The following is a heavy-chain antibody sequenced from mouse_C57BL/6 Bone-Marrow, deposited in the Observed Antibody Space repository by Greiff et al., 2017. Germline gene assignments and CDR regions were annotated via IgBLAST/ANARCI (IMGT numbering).Heavy chain of an antibody. CDR2: IYPGGGYT. Sequence: QVHVKQSGAELVRPGTSVKMSCKASGYTFTNYWIGWAKQRPGHGLEWIGDIYPGGGYTNYNEKFKGKATLTADKSSSTAYMQFSSLTSEDSAIYYCARSRYFDVWGTGTTVTVSS. J-gene: IGHJ1*03. CDR3: ARSRYFDV. CDR1: GYTFTNYW. V-gene: IGHV1-63*01.